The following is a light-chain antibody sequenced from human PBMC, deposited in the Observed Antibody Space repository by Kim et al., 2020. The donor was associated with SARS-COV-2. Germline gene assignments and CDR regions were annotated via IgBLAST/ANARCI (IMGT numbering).Light chain of an antibody. CDR3: SSYTSSSRV. Sequence: PGKSVTISCTRTSSDVCGYKYVSWFPQHPSKAPKLLIYDVSKRPSGVSNRFSGSKSGNTASLTISGLQAEDEADYFFSSYTSSSRVFGGGTQLTVL. CDR1: SSDVCGYKY. J-gene: IGLJ3*02. V-gene: IGLV2-14*04. CDR2: DVS.